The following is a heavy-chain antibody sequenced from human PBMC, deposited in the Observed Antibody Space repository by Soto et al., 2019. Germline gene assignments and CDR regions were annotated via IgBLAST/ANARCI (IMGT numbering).Heavy chain of an antibody. CDR1: GFTFSSYA. Sequence: GGSPRLSCAASGFTFSSYAMSWVRQAPGKGLEWVSAISGSGGSTYYADSVKGRFTISRDNSKNTLYLQMNSLRAEDTAVYYCAKDGDYDILTGYFLYYYGMDVWGQGTTVTVSS. J-gene: IGHJ6*02. D-gene: IGHD3-9*01. CDR3: AKDGDYDILTGYFLYYYGMDV. CDR2: ISGSGGST. V-gene: IGHV3-23*01.